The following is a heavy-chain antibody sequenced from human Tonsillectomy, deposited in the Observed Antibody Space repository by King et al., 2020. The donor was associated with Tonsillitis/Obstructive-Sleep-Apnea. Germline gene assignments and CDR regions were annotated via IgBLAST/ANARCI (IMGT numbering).Heavy chain of an antibody. Sequence: VQLVESGGGLIQPGGSLRLSCAASGFTVSSNYMSWVRQAPGKGLEWVSVIYSGGSTYYADSLKGRFTISRDNSKNTLYLQMNSLRIEDTAVYYRARVTPLYGGNAFDAFDIWGQGTMVTVSS. CDR3: ARVTPLYGGNAFDAFDI. CDR2: IYSGGST. V-gene: IGHV3-53*01. D-gene: IGHD4-23*01. J-gene: IGHJ3*02. CDR1: GFTVSSNY.